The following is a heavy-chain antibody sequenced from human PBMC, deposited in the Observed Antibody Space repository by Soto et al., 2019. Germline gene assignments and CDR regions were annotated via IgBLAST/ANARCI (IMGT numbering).Heavy chain of an antibody. D-gene: IGHD2-15*01. CDR3: ATYCSGGSCYLDY. Sequence: QVQLQESGPGLVKPSQTLSLTCTVSGGSISSGGYYWSWIRQHPGKGLEWIGYISYSGSTYYIPSHMSRVTTSVDTSKNQFSLKLSSVTAADTAVYYCATYCSGGSCYLDYWGQGTLVTVSS. CDR2: ISYSGST. J-gene: IGHJ4*02. V-gene: IGHV4-31*03. CDR1: GGSISSGGYY.